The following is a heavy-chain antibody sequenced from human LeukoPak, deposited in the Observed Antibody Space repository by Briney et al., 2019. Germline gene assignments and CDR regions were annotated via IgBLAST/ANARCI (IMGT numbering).Heavy chain of an antibody. Sequence: GASVKVSCKASGGTFSSYAISWVRQAPGQGLEWMGGIIPIFGTANYAQKFQGRVTITADESTSTAYMELSSLRSEDTAVYNCARDRGPAREVWFDPWGQGTLVTVSS. V-gene: IGHV1-69*13. J-gene: IGHJ5*02. CDR3: ARDRGPAREVWFDP. D-gene: IGHD3-10*01. CDR1: GGTFSSYA. CDR2: IIPIFGTA.